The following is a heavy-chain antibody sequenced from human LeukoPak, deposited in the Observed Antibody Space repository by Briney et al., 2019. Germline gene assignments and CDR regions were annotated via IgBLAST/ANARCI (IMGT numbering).Heavy chain of an antibody. CDR2: ISGSGGST. D-gene: IGHD3-22*01. J-gene: IGHJ4*02. Sequence: GGSLRLSCEASGFTFSSYAMSWVRQAPGKGLEWVSGISGSGGSTYYADSVKGRFTISRDNSKNTLYLQMNSLRADDTAVYYCAKATYYYDSSGYYFDYWGQGTLVTVSS. V-gene: IGHV3-23*01. CDR1: GFTFSSYA. CDR3: AKATYYYDSSGYYFDY.